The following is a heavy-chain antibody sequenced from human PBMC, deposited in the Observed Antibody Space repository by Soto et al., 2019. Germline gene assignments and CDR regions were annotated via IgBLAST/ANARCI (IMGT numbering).Heavy chain of an antibody. J-gene: IGHJ5*02. Sequence: QVHLVQSGAEVTKPGSSVNVSCKASGGTFSNYAITWVRQAPGQGLEWVGRIIPIFGTTNVAQKFQGRVTITADESTTTAYMELSGLRSDDTAVYYCAKDGGADGYFGNWLDPWGQGTLVTVSS. CDR2: IIPIFGTT. CDR3: AKDGGADGYFGNWLDP. CDR1: GGTFSNYA. V-gene: IGHV1-69*15. D-gene: IGHD5-12*01.